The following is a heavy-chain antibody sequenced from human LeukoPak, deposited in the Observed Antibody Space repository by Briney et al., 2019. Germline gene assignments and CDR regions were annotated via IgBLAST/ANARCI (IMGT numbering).Heavy chain of an antibody. V-gene: IGHV4-39*01. CDR1: GGSISSSNYY. J-gene: IGHJ4*02. CDR2: IYYSGST. CDR3: AKLVSSDWVGY. Sequence: SETLSLTCTVSGGSISSSNYYWGWIRQPPGKGLEWIGSIYYSGSTYYNPSLKSRVTISVDTSKNQFSLKLTSVTAADTAVYYCAKLVSSDWVGYWGQGTLVTVSS. D-gene: IGHD6-19*01.